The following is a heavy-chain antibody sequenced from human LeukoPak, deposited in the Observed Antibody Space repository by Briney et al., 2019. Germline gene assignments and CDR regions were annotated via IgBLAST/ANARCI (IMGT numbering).Heavy chain of an antibody. V-gene: IGHV4-34*01. J-gene: IGHJ6*02. Sequence: SGTLSLTCAVYGGSFSGYYWSWIRQPPGKGLEWIGEINHSGSTNYNPSLKSRVTISVDTSKNQFSLKLSSVTAADTAVYYCARARAGVGYCSSTSCYGTYYYYGMDVWGQGTTVTVSS. CDR1: GGSFSGYY. D-gene: IGHD2-2*01. CDR3: ARARAGVGYCSSTSCYGTYYYYGMDV. CDR2: INHSGST.